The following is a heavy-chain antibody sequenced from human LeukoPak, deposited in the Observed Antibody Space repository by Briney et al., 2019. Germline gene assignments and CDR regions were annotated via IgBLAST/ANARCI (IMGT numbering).Heavy chain of an antibody. CDR3: ARHFRTGGRSTDAFDI. Sequence: PSETLSLTCTVSGGSISSYYWSWIRQPLGKGLEWIGYIYPSGSTQYTPPLSGRVTISVATSKNHFSLRLSSVTAPDTAVYYCARHFRTGGRSTDAFDIWGQGTMVTVSS. D-gene: IGHD2-15*01. CDR2: IYPSGST. V-gene: IGHV4-59*08. J-gene: IGHJ3*02. CDR1: GGSISSYY.